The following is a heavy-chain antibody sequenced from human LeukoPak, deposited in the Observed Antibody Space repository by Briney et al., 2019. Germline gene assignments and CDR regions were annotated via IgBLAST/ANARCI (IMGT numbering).Heavy chain of an antibody. CDR3: ARAWSRVDAFDI. Sequence: GGSLRLSCAASGFTVSSNYVSWVRQAPGKGLEWVSYISISSGIIYYADSVKGRFTISRDNAKNSLSLQMNSLRAEDTAVYYCARAWSRVDAFDIWGQGTVVTVFS. CDR1: GFTVSSNY. J-gene: IGHJ3*02. D-gene: IGHD2-8*02. V-gene: IGHV3-48*04. CDR2: ISISSGII.